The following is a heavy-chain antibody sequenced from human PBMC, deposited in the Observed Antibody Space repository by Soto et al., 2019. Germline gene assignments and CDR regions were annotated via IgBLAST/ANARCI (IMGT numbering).Heavy chain of an antibody. CDR2: ISYDGSNK. Sequence: GGSLRLSCAASGFTFSSYAMHWVRQAPGKGLEWVAVISYDGSNKYYADSVKGRFTISRDNSKNTLYLQMNSLRAEDTAVYYCAREGHYYGSGSTYFDYWGQGTLVTVSS. CDR1: GFTFSSYA. V-gene: IGHV3-30-3*01. D-gene: IGHD3-10*01. CDR3: AREGHYYGSGSTYFDY. J-gene: IGHJ4*02.